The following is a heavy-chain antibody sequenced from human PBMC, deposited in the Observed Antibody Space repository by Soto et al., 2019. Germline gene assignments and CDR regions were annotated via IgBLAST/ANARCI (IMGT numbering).Heavy chain of an antibody. CDR2: ISANNGNT. CDR3: ARVSVGWYSYYGMDV. Sequence: QVQLVQSGAEVKKAGASVKVSCKASGYTFTSYGISWVRQAPGQGLQWMGWISANNGNTNYAQKLQGRVTMTTDTSTSTAYMEVRSLRSDDAAVYYCARVSVGWYSYYGMDVWGQGTTVTVSS. V-gene: IGHV1-18*04. D-gene: IGHD2-2*01. CDR1: GYTFTSYG. J-gene: IGHJ6*02.